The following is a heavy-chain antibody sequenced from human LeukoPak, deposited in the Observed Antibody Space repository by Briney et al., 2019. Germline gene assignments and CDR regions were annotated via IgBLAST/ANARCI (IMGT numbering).Heavy chain of an antibody. CDR3: ARDGTAAGHYYFDY. CDR1: GFTFSSYA. Sequence: GGSLRLSCAASGFTFSSYAMHWVRQAPGKGLEWVAVISYDGSNKYYADSVKGRFTISRDNSKNTLYLQMSSLRAEDTAVYYCARDGTAAGHYYFDYWGQGTLVTVSS. CDR2: ISYDGSNK. V-gene: IGHV3-30-3*01. J-gene: IGHJ4*02. D-gene: IGHD6-13*01.